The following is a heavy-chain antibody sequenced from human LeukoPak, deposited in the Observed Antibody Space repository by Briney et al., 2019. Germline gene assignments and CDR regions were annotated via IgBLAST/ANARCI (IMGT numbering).Heavy chain of an antibody. CDR2: INEDGSTT. D-gene: IGHD1-26*01. Sequence: GGSLRLSCAASGFTFSSNWMHWVRQAPGKGLVWVSRINEDGSTTNYADSVKGRSTIFRDNAKNTLYLKMNSLRAEDTAVYYCVRDLGGRSGHWGQGTLVTVSS. J-gene: IGHJ4*02. CDR3: VRDLGGRSGH. CDR1: GFTFSSNW. V-gene: IGHV3-74*01.